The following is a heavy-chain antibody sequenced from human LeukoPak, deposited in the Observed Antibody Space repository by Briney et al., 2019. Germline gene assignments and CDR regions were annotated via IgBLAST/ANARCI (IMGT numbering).Heavy chain of an antibody. Sequence: PSETLSLTCTVSGGSISSGGYYWSWIRQHPGKGLEWIGYIYYSGSTYYNPSLKSRVTISVDTSKNQFSLKLSSVTAADTAVYYCARDNGSGSYYNEYYFDYWGQGTLVTVSS. CDR1: GGSISSGGYY. CDR3: ARDNGSGSYYNEYYFDY. D-gene: IGHD3-10*01. CDR2: IYYSGST. J-gene: IGHJ4*02. V-gene: IGHV4-31*03.